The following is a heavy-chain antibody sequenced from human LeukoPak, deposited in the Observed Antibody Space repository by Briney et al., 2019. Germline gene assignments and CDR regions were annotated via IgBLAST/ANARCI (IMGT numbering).Heavy chain of an antibody. CDR1: SGSISSYY. Sequence: SETPSLTCTVSSGSISSYYWSWIRQAPGKGLEWIGYIYYSGSSNYNPSFKSRVTMSVDTSKKQFSLRLSSLTAADTAVYYCARTEYYFDHWGQGSLVTVSS. J-gene: IGHJ4*02. V-gene: IGHV4-59*01. CDR2: IYYSGSS. D-gene: IGHD3-10*01. CDR3: ARTEYYFDH.